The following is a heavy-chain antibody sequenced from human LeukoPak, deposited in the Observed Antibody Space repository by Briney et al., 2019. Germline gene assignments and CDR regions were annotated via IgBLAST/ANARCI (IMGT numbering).Heavy chain of an antibody. CDR1: GFTFSSYS. Sequence: PGGSLRLSCAASGFTFSSYSMNWVRQAPGKGLEWVANIKQDGSEKYYVDSVKGRFTISRDNAKNSLYLQMNSLRAEDTAVYYCARAGWGYCSSTSCYFTHDAFDIWGQGTMVTVSS. J-gene: IGHJ3*02. CDR2: IKQDGSEK. V-gene: IGHV3-7*01. CDR3: ARAGWGYCSSTSCYFTHDAFDI. D-gene: IGHD2-2*01.